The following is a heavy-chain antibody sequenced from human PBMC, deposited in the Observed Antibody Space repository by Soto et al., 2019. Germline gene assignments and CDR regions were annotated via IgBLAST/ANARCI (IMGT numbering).Heavy chain of an antibody. J-gene: IGHJ6*02. CDR3: AKDRTTVKYNYGMDV. V-gene: IGHV3-23*01. CDR2: ISGGGGST. D-gene: IGHD4-17*01. CDR1: GFTFSSYA. Sequence: PGGSLRLSCAASGFTFSSYAMTWVRQAPGKGLEWVSGISGGGGSTYYADSVKGRFTISRDNSKNTLFLQMNSLRAEDTAVYYCAKDRTTVKYNYGMDVLRQWNTVTVSS.